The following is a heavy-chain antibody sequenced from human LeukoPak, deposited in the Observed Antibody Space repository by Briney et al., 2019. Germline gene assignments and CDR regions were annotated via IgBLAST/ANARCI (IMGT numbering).Heavy chain of an antibody. CDR2: IYYSGTT. V-gene: IGHV4-30-4*01. D-gene: IGHD3-10*01. Sequence: SSETLSLTCTVSGGSISSGDYYWSWIRQPPGKGLEWIGYIYYSGTTYYNPSLKSRVTISVDTSKNQFSLKLTSVTAADTAVYFCARGPYGSGSYYWGQGTLVTVSS. CDR3: ARGPYGSGSYY. CDR1: GGSISSGDYY. J-gene: IGHJ4*02.